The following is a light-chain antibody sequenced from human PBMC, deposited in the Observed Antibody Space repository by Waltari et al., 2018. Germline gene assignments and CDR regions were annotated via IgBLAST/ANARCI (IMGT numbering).Light chain of an antibody. CDR1: NSHVGGSNY. Sequence: QSPLPQPASMSGSPGQSIPIPCTGTNSHVGGSNYVSWYQQHPGKAPKLMLYDVSNRPSGVSNRFAGSKSGNTAYLTISGLQAEDEADYYCSSYTSSSTDVVFGGGTKLTVL. V-gene: IGLV2-14*01. CDR2: DVS. CDR3: SSYTSSSTDVV. J-gene: IGLJ2*01.